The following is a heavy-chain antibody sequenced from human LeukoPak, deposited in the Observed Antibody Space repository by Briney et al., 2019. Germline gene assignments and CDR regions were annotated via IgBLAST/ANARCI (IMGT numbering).Heavy chain of an antibody. CDR1: GFTFSSYW. V-gene: IGHV3-7*01. Sequence: GGSLRLSCAASGFTFSSYWMSWVRQAPGKGLEWVANIKQDGSEKYYVDSVKGRFTISRDNAKNSLYLQMNSLRAEDTAVYYCARDLGRGTAAAGTGYWGQGTLVTVSS. CDR3: ARDLGRGTAAAGTGY. CDR2: IKQDGSEK. D-gene: IGHD6-13*01. J-gene: IGHJ4*02.